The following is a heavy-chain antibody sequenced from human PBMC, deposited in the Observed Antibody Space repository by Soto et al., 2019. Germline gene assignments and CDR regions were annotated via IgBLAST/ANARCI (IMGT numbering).Heavy chain of an antibody. D-gene: IGHD3-3*01. V-gene: IGHV1-46*01. CDR1: GYTFTSYY. CDR3: ASQARTIFGSSFDY. CDR2: INPSGGST. Sequence: QVQLVQSGAEVKKPGASVKVSCKASGYTFTSYYMHWVRQAPGQGLEWMGIINPSGGSTSYAQKFQGRVTMTRDTSTSTVYMELSSLRSEYTAVYSCASQARTIFGSSFDYWGQGTLVTVSS. J-gene: IGHJ4*02.